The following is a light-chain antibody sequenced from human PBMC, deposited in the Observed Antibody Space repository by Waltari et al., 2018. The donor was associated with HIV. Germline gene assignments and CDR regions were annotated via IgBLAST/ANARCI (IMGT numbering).Light chain of an antibody. CDR3: HSYDSSLSSWV. CDR1: SSNIGATYG. J-gene: IGLJ3*02. V-gene: IGLV1-40*01. Sequence: QSVLTQPPSVSAAPGPRVTISCTGSSSNIGATYGVNWYQHVPGTAPRVLIHDNDNRPSGVPDRFSASRSGTSASLAIGGLHSEDEAVYYCHSYDSSLSSWVFGGGTTVTV. CDR2: DND.